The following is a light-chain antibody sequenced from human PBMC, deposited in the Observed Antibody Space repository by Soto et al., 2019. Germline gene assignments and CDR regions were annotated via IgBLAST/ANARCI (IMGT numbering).Light chain of an antibody. CDR1: QSTSSW. Sequence: ILMTQSHSTLSASVGETVTLTFRASQSTSSWVAWYQQRPGKPPKLVIYGASTLERGVPSRFSGSGSGTEFTLTIAGLQPDDFATYYCQHYKPYKTFGQGTKVDIK. CDR2: GAS. V-gene: IGKV1-5*03. J-gene: IGKJ1*01. CDR3: QHYKPYKT.